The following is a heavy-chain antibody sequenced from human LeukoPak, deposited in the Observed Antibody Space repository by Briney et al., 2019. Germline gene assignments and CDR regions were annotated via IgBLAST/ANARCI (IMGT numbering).Heavy chain of an antibody. D-gene: IGHD2-2*01. CDR3: ARGVVAPRSGDYMDV. J-gene: IGHJ6*03. V-gene: IGHV4-4*07. CDR2: IYTSGST. Sequence: SETLSLTCTVSGGSISSYYWSWIRQPAGKGLEWIGRIYTSGSTNYNPSLKSRVTMSVDTSKNQFSLKLSSVTAADTAVYYCARGVVAPRSGDYMDVWGKGTTVTISS. CDR1: GGSISSYY.